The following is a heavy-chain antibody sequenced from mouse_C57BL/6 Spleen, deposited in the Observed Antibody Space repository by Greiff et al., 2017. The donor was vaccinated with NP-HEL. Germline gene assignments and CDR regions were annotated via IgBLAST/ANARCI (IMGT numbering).Heavy chain of an antibody. J-gene: IGHJ4*01. CDR2: ISDGGSYT. V-gene: IGHV5-4*01. CDR3: ARAGRGYAMDY. Sequence: DVQLVESGGGLVKPGGSLKLSCAASGFTFSSYAMSWVRQTPEKRLEWVATISDGGSYTYYPDNVKGRFTISRDNAKNNLYLQMSHLKSEDTAMYYCARAGRGYAMDYWGQGTSVTVSS. D-gene: IGHD4-1*01. CDR1: GFTFSSYA.